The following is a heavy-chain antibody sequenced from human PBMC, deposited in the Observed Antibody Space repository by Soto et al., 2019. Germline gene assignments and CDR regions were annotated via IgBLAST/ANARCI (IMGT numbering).Heavy chain of an antibody. CDR3: ARDPIAVAGTYYYGMDV. V-gene: IGHV1-18*04. J-gene: IGHJ6*02. CDR1: GYTFTSYG. Sequence: ASVKVSCKASGYTFTSYGISWVRQAPGQGLEWMGWISAYNGNTNYAQKLQGRVTMTTDTSTSTAYMELRSLRSDDTAVYYCARDPIAVAGTYYYGMDVWGQGTTVTVSS. D-gene: IGHD6-19*01. CDR2: ISAYNGNT.